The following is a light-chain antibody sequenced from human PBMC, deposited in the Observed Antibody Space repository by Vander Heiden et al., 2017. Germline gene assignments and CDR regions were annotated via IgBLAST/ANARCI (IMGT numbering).Light chain of an antibody. CDR3: QQYRTDWT. CDR1: ESVNMW. V-gene: IGKV1-5*03. J-gene: IGKJ1*01. Sequence: DIQMTQSPSTPSASVGDTATITCRASESVNMWLAWYQQQPGKAPNVLIHKATTLKSGVPSRFSGSGFGTEFTLTISSLEPDDFATYYCQQYRTDWTFGQGTKVEI. CDR2: KAT.